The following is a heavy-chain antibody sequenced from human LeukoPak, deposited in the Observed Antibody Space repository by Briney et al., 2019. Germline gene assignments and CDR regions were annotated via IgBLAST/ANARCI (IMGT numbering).Heavy chain of an antibody. CDR3: ARDLSASWYSLGF. CDR2: IDWSGEST. Sequence: GGSLRLSCAASGLTVADYGMSWVRQAPRKGLEWVSGIDWSGESTSYADSVKGRFTISRDNSENTLYLHMNNLRAEDTALYYCARDLSASWYSLGFWARGTLVTVSS. V-gene: IGHV3-20*04. J-gene: IGHJ4*02. CDR1: GLTVADYG. D-gene: IGHD6-13*01.